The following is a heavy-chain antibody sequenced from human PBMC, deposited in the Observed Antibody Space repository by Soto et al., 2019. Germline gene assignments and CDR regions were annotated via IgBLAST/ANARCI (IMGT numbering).Heavy chain of an antibody. CDR3: ARKGRYYGSGSFWFDP. J-gene: IGHJ5*02. Sequence: SETLSLTCTVSGGSISSYYWSWIRQPPGKGLEWIGYIYYSGSTNYDPSLKSRVTISVDTSKNQFSLKLSSVTAADTAVYYCARKGRYYGSGSFWFDPWGQGTLVTVSS. D-gene: IGHD3-10*01. V-gene: IGHV4-59*01. CDR2: IYYSGST. CDR1: GGSISSYY.